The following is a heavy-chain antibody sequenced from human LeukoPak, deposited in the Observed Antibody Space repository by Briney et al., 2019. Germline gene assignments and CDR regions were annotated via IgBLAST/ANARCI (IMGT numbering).Heavy chain of an antibody. CDR3: SRDRLGGLDL. J-gene: IGHJ5*02. Sequence: GGSLRLSCAASGFTFSDYSMNWVRQAPGKGLNWVSYISGSSNFMYYADSVRGRFTISRDNAKNSVYLQMNSLRPEDTAVYYCSRDRLGGLDLWGQGTLVTVSS. V-gene: IGHV3-21*05. CDR1: GFTFSDYS. D-gene: IGHD5-12*01. CDR2: ISGSSNFM.